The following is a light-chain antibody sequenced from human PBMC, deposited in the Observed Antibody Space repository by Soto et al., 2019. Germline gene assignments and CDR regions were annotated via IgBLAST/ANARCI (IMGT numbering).Light chain of an antibody. Sequence: EIVLTQSPGTLSLSPGERATLSCRASQSVSRSYLAWYQQKPGQAPWLLIYGASTRATGIPDRFSGSGSGTDFTLTISRLEPEDFAVYYCQQYGSSPPYTFGQGTKLEIK. J-gene: IGKJ2*01. CDR1: QSVSRSY. CDR2: GAS. CDR3: QQYGSSPPYT. V-gene: IGKV3-20*01.